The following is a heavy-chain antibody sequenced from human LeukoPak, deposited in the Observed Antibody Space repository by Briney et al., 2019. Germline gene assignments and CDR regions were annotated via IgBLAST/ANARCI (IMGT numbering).Heavy chain of an antibody. D-gene: IGHD2-2*01. CDR3: AKSPEGVRNY. CDR1: GFTLSSYV. Sequence: GGSLRLSCVASGFTLSSYVMSWVRQAPGKGLEWVSAISGSGGSTYYADSVKGRFTISRDNSKNTLYMQMNSLRAEDTAVYYCAKSPEGVRNYWGQGTLVTVSS. V-gene: IGHV3-23*01. J-gene: IGHJ4*02. CDR2: ISGSGGST.